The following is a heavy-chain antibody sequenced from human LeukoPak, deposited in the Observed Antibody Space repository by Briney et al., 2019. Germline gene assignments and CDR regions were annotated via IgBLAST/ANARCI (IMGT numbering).Heavy chain of an antibody. J-gene: IGHJ4*02. V-gene: IGHV3-7*01. CDR1: GFTFSSYW. D-gene: IGHD6-19*01. Sequence: GGSLRLSCAASGFTFSSYWMSWVRQAPGKGLKWVANIKQDGSEKYYVDSVKGRFTISRDNAKNSLYLQMNSLRAEDTAVYYCARAGQWLAYYYDYWGQGTLVTVSS. CDR2: IKQDGSEK. CDR3: ARAGQWLAYYYDY.